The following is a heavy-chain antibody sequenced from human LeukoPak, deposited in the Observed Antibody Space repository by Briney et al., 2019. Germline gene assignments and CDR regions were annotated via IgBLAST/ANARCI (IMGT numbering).Heavy chain of an antibody. Sequence: ASVKVSFKASGYTFTSYYMHWVRHAPGQGLEWMGIINPSGGSTSYAQKFQGRVTMTRDTSTSTVYMELSSLRSEDTAVYYCARDRDYGDYVRYYYYCGMDVWGQGTTVTVSS. J-gene: IGHJ6*02. V-gene: IGHV1-46*01. CDR1: GYTFTSYY. CDR3: ARDRDYGDYVRYYYYCGMDV. CDR2: INPSGGST. D-gene: IGHD4-17*01.